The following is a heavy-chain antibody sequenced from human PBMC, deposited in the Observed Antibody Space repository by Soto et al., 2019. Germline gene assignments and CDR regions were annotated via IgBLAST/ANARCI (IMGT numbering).Heavy chain of an antibody. CDR1: GYTFTNYA. D-gene: IGHD3-10*01. V-gene: IGHV1-3*01. J-gene: IGHJ6*04. CDR2: INPGDGKT. CDR3: ARDSRYYYGSGRYYTYYYRIDV. Sequence: ASVKVSCKASGYTFTNYAIHWVRQAPGQRLEWMGWINPGDGKTEYSQKFQGRVTIARDTPATTAYMELSSLRPEDTAEHYCARDSRYYYGSGRYYTYYYRIDVWGKATTVNVSS.